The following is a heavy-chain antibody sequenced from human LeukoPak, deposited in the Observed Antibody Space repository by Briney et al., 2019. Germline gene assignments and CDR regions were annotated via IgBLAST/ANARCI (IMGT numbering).Heavy chain of an antibody. Sequence: GGSLRLSCAASGFSFSSYTMHWVRQAPGNGLEYVSAISSSGGSTYYVNSVKGRFTISRDNSKNTLYLQMGSQRAEDMAVYYCARRGSYSAEYFQHWGQGTLVTVSS. D-gene: IGHD1-26*01. CDR1: GFSFSSYT. CDR3: ARRGSYSAEYFQH. CDR2: ISSSGGST. J-gene: IGHJ1*01. V-gene: IGHV3-64*01.